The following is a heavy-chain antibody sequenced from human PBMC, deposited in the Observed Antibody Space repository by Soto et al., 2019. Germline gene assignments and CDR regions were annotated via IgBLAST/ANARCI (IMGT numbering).Heavy chain of an antibody. CDR2: ISDPGTST. J-gene: IGHJ3*01. V-gene: IGHV3-23*01. D-gene: IGHD2-21*02. CDR1: GFTFGDYA. Sequence: GGSLRLSCAASGFTFGDYAMNWVRQAPGKGLEWISSISDPGTSTYYANSVKGRFSMSRDNSKNTLFLQMNRLRADDTAVYFCAKSLVTPSDAFDLWGRGTLVTVSS. CDR3: AKSLVTPSDAFDL.